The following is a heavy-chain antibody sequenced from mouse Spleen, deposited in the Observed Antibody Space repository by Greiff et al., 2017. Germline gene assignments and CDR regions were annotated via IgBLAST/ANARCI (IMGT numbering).Heavy chain of an antibody. V-gene: IGHV1-14*01. D-gene: IGHD2-4*01. Sequence: SGPELVKPGASVKMSCKASGYTFTSYVMHWVKQKPGQGLEWIGYINPYNDGTKYNEKFKGKATLTSDKSSSTAYMELSSLTSEDSAVYYCARAGLYDYVGFFAYWGQGTLVTVSA. CDR1: GYTFTSYV. J-gene: IGHJ3*01. CDR3: ARAGLYDYVGFFAY. CDR2: INPYNDGT.